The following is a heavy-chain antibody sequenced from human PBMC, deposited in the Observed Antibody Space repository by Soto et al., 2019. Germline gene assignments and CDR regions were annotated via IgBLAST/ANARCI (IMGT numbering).Heavy chain of an antibody. D-gene: IGHD4-17*01. V-gene: IGHV4-59*12. CDR2: IYYSGST. Sequence: PSETLSLTCTVSGGSISSYYWSWIRQPPGKGLEWIGYIYYSGSTNYNPSLKSRVTISVDTSKNQFSLKLSSVTAADTAVYYCARSYTTTTEANWFDPWGQGTQVTVS. J-gene: IGHJ5*02. CDR1: GGSISSYY. CDR3: ARSYTTTTEANWFDP.